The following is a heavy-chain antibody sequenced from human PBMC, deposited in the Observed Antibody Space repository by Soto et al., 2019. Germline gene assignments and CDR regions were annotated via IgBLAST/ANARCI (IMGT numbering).Heavy chain of an antibody. J-gene: IGHJ4*02. Sequence: GGSLRLSCAASGFTFDDYGMSWVRQAPGKGLEWVSGINWNGGSTGYADSVKGRFTISRDNAKNTLYLQMNSLRAEDTAVYYCAKDDSYCSSTSCYLPLGFDYWGQGTLVTVSS. V-gene: IGHV3-20*04. CDR2: INWNGGST. CDR3: AKDDSYCSSTSCYLPLGFDY. D-gene: IGHD2-2*01. CDR1: GFTFDDYG.